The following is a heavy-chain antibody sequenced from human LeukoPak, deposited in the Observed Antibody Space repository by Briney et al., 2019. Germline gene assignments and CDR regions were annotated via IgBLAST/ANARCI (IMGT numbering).Heavy chain of an antibody. CDR1: GGSISSGGYY. Sequence: SQTLSLTCTVSGGSISSGGYYWSWIRQHPRKGLEWIGYIYHSGSAYYNPSLKSRVTISVDTSKSQFSLKLTSVTAADTAVYYCARDLAGINSRGQGTLVTVSS. D-gene: IGHD3-10*01. CDR2: IYHSGSA. CDR3: ARDLAGINS. J-gene: IGHJ5*01. V-gene: IGHV4-31*03.